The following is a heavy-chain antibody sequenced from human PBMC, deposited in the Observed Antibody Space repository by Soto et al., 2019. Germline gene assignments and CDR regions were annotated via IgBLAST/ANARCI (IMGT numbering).Heavy chain of an antibody. D-gene: IGHD3-3*01. J-gene: IGHJ1*01. Sequence: GSLRLSCSASGFTFNDYAMNWVRQSPGKGLEWVSSISSSSSYIYYADSVKGRFTISRDNAKNSLYLQMNSLRAEDTAVYYCATYYDFWSGRKYFQHWGQGTLVTVSS. CDR2: ISSSSSYI. V-gene: IGHV3-21*01. CDR1: GFTFNDYA. CDR3: ATYYDFWSGRKYFQH.